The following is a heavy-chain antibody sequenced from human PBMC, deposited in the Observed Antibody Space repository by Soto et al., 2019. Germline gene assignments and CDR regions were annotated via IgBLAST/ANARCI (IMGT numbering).Heavy chain of an antibody. J-gene: IGHJ6*01. CDR1: GFTFSSYA. CDR2: ISGSGGST. Sequence: EVQLLESGGGLVQPGGSLRLSCAASGFTFSSYAMSWVRQAPGKGLEWVSAISGSGGSTYYADSVKGRFTISRDNSRNTVYLQMNSLRAEDTAVYYCANHRSSSGSYYYYIMDVWGQGTTVTVSS. CDR3: ANHRSSSGSYYYYIMDV. D-gene: IGHD6-6*01. V-gene: IGHV3-23*01.